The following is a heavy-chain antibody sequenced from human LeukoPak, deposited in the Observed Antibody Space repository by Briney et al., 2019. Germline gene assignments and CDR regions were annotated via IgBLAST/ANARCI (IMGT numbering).Heavy chain of an antibody. CDR3: ARLTHRAYYYGSGSYYKVFDY. J-gene: IGHJ4*02. CDR2: INHSGST. D-gene: IGHD3-10*01. V-gene: IGHV4-34*01. Sequence: KPSETLSLTCAVYGGSFSGYYWSWIRQPPGKGLEWIGEINHSGSTNYNPSLKSRVTISVDTSKNQFSLKLSSVTAADTAVYYCARLTHRAYYYGSGSYYKVFDYWGQGTLVTVSS. CDR1: GGSFSGYY.